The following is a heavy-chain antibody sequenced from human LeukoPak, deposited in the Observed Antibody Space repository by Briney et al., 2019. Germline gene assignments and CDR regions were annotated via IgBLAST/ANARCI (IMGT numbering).Heavy chain of an antibody. CDR1: GFTFSSYD. CDR2: ISYDGSNK. Sequence: PGGSLTLSCAASGFTFSSYDMHWVRQAPGKGLEWVAVISYDGSNKYYPDSVKGRFTISRDNSKNTLYLQMNSLRAEDTAVYYCAKPYYYGSRSYMDYWGQGTLVTVSS. J-gene: IGHJ4*02. CDR3: AKPYYYGSRSYMDY. D-gene: IGHD3-10*01. V-gene: IGHV3-30-3*02.